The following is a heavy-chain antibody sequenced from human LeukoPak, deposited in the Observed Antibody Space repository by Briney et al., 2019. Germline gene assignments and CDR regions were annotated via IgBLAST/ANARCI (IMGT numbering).Heavy chain of an antibody. V-gene: IGHV3-30*01. CDR3: ARDGSGAMDYYYYYMDV. CDR1: GFTFSSYA. Sequence: PGGSLRLSFAASGFTFSSYAMHWVRQAPGKGLEWVAVISYDGSNKYYADSVKGRFTISRDNSKNTLYLQKNSLRAEDTAVYYCARDGSGAMDYYYYYMDVWGKGTTVTVSS. D-gene: IGHD2-2*01. CDR2: ISYDGSNK. J-gene: IGHJ6*03.